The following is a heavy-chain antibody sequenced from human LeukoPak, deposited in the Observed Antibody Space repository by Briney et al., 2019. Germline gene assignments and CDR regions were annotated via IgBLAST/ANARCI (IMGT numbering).Heavy chain of an antibody. D-gene: IGHD3-10*01. V-gene: IGHV4-30-4*07. J-gene: IGHJ6*03. CDR3: ARHATTYYNYMDV. CDR2: IYYSGST. Sequence: SETLSLTCAVSGGSISSGGYSWSWIRQPPGKGLEWIGYIYYSGSTYYNPSLKSRVTISVDTSKNQFSLKLSSVTAADTAVYYCARHATTYYNYMDVWGKGTTVTVSS. CDR1: GGSISSGGYS.